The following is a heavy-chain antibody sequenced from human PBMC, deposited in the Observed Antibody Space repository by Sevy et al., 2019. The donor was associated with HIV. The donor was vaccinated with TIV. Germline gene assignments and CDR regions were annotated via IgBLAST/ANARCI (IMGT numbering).Heavy chain of an antibody. CDR2: ISDSGGST. D-gene: IGHD6-13*01. Sequence: GGSLRLSCAASGFTFNSYAMSWVRQAPGKGLEWVSAISDSGGSTYYADSVKGRFTISRDKSKNTLYLQMNSLSAQDTAVYYCAKVCSSSWSIGYLEYWGQGTLVTVSS. CDR1: GFTFNSYA. J-gene: IGHJ4*02. V-gene: IGHV3-23*01. CDR3: AKVCSSSWSIGYLEY.